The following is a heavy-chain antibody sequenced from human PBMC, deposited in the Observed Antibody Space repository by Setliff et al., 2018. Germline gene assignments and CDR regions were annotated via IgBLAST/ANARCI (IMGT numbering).Heavy chain of an antibody. V-gene: IGHV1-2*02. CDR3: ASCGSSGYYDHDAFDI. CDR1: GYTFTGYY. Sequence: ASVKVSCKASGYTFTGYYMHWVRQAPGQGLEWMGWINPNSGGTNYAQKFQDRVTITRDRSMSAAYMELSSLRSEDTTMYYCASCGSSGYYDHDAFDIWGQGTMVTVS. CDR2: INPNSGGT. J-gene: IGHJ3*02. D-gene: IGHD3-22*01.